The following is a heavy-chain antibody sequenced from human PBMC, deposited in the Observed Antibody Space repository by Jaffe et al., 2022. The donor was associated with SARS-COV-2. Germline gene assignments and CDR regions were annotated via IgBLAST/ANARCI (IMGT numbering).Heavy chain of an antibody. J-gene: IGHJ3*02. V-gene: IGHV3-7*03. CDR1: GFTFRNYW. Sequence: EVQLVESGGGLVQPGGSLTLFCAASGFTFRNYWMTWVRQAPGKGLEWVASIKQDASEKYYVGSVRGRFTISRDFAKNSLYLQMNSLRAEDTAVYYCARDNDAFDIWGQGTMVTVSS. CDR3: ARDNDAFDI. CDR2: IKQDASEK.